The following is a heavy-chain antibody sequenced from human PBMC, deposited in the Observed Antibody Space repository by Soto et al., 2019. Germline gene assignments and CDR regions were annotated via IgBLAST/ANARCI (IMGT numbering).Heavy chain of an antibody. V-gene: IGHV1-69*01. Sequence: QVQLVQSGAEVKKPGSSVKVSCKASGGTVSNSAISWLRQAPGQGLEWMGGIIPIFGPATYSQKFQDRVTITADESTGTGYMELSSLASDDTTVYFCGRGSSWTKVGYWGQGTLVTVSS. D-gene: IGHD6-13*01. CDR1: GGTVSNSA. J-gene: IGHJ4*02. CDR2: IIPIFGPA. CDR3: GRGSSWTKVGY.